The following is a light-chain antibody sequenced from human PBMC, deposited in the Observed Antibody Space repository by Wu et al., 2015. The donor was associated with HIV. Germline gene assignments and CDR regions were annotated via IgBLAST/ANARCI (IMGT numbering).Light chain of an antibody. CDR2: KAS. CDR1: QSVSGW. Sequence: DIQMTQSPSTLSASVGDRVTITCRASQSVSGWLAWYRQKPGETPKLLVYKASSLKSGVPSRFSGRGSGTEFTLTISSLQPDDFVSYYCQQYKNYPYTFGRGPS. J-gene: IGKJ2*01. V-gene: IGKV1-5*03. CDR3: QQYKNYPYT.